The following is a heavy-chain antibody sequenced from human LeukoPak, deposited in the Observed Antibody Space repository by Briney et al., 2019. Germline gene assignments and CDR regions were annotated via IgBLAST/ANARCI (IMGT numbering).Heavy chain of an antibody. D-gene: IGHD1-14*01. CDR1: GYTFSTYW. Sequence: GGSLRLSCAASGYTFSTYWMHWVRQGPGKGLVWVSRINEDGSTTSYADSVKGRFTISRDNVKNTLYLQMNGLRAEDTAVYYCARGGLEPVDYWGQGTLVTVSS. V-gene: IGHV3-74*01. J-gene: IGHJ4*02. CDR2: INEDGSTT. CDR3: ARGGLEPVDY.